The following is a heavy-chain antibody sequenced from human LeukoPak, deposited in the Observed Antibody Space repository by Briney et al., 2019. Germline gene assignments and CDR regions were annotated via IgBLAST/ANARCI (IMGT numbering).Heavy chain of an antibody. V-gene: IGHV4-31*03. D-gene: IGHD3-16*02. Sequence: SETLSLTCTVSGGSISSGGYYWSCIRQHPGKGLEWIGFIYYSGSTYYNPSLKSRVTFSVDTSKNQFSLKLSSVNAADTAVYYCARAVYDYIWGSYRFDYWGRGTLVTVSS. CDR1: GGSISSGGYY. CDR3: ARAVYDYIWGSYRFDY. J-gene: IGHJ4*02. CDR2: IYYSGST.